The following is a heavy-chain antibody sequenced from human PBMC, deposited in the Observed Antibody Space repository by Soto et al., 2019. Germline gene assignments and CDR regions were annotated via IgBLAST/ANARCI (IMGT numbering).Heavy chain of an antibody. Sequence: SVKVSCKASGGTFSSYAINWVRQAPGQGLEWMGGIIPIFGTANYAQKFQGRVTITADESTSTAYMELSSLRSEDTAVYYCARGSYHPWPIDYWGQGTLVTVSS. CDR2: IIPIFGTA. J-gene: IGHJ4*02. V-gene: IGHV1-69*13. CDR1: GGTFSSYA. D-gene: IGHD3-10*01. CDR3: ARGSYHPWPIDY.